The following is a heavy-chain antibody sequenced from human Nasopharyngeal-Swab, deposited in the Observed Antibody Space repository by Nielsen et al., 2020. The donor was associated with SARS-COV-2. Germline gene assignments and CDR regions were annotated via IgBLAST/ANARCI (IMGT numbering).Heavy chain of an antibody. D-gene: IGHD5-18*01. CDR3: ARRDTAMVLTDY. CDR2: ISSSSSTI. J-gene: IGHJ4*02. V-gene: IGHV3-48*02. Sequence: WIRQPPGKGLEWVSYISSSSSTIYYADSVKGRFTISRDNAKNSLYLQMNSLRDEDTTVYYCARRDTAMVLTDYWGQGTLVTVSS.